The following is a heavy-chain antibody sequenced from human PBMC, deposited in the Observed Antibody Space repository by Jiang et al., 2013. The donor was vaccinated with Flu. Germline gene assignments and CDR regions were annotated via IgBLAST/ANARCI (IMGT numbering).Heavy chain of an antibody. V-gene: IGHV3-74*01. Sequence: STSYADSVEGPIHPYSRDNAKNTLYLQMNSLRAEDTAVYYCARDPQKDYYDSSGSFVGLIAFDYWGQGTLVTVSS. CDR2: ST. D-gene: IGHD3-22*01. J-gene: IGHJ4*02. CDR3: ARDPQKDYYDSSGSFVGLIAFDY.